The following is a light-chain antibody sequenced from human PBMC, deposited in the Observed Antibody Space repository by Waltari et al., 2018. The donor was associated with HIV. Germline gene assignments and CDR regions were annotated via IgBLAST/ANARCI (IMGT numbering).Light chain of an antibody. CDR3: AAWDDTLTVV. V-gene: IGLV1-47*01. CDR1: SSNIGPNY. J-gene: IGLJ2*01. CDR2: RNN. Sequence: QSVLTQPPSASGTPGQSVPISCSGTSSNIGPNYAYWYQQFPGTAPKLLIYRNNKRPSGVPDRFSGSKSGTSASLAISGLRSDDEADYYCAAWDDTLTVVFGGGTKLTVL.